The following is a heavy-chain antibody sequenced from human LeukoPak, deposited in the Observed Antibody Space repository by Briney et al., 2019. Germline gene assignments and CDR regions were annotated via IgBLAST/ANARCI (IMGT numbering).Heavy chain of an antibody. Sequence: GGSLRFSCAASGFTFSSYAMSWVRQAPGKGLEWVSAISGSGGSTYYADSVKGRFTISRDNSKNTLYLQMNSLRAEDTAVYYCAKRIDVGSGSYDYWGQGTLVTVSS. CDR1: GFTFSSYA. V-gene: IGHV3-23*01. CDR3: AKRIDVGSGSYDY. CDR2: ISGSGGST. J-gene: IGHJ4*02. D-gene: IGHD3-10*01.